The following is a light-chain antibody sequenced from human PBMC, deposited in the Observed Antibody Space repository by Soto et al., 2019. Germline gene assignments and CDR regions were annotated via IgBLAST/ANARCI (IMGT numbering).Light chain of an antibody. Sequence: QSALTQPASVSGSPGQSITISCTGTSSDVGGYNYVSWYQQHPGKAPKLIIYEVINRPSGVSNRFSGSKSGNTASLTISGLQAEDETDYYFSSYRSGNTYVLGTGTKVTVL. V-gene: IGLV2-14*03. CDR2: EVI. CDR3: SSYRSGNTYV. CDR1: SSDVGGYNY. J-gene: IGLJ1*01.